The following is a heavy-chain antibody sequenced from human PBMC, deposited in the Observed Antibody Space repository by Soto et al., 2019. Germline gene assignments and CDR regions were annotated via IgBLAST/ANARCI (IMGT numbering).Heavy chain of an antibody. CDR2: ISGSGGST. CDR3: AKEGLEWELPYYPFDY. Sequence: EVQLLESGGGLVQPGGSLRLSCAASGFTFSSYAMSWVRQAPGKGLEWVSAISGSGGSTYYADSVKGRFTISRDNSKNTLYLQMNSLRAEDTAVYYCAKEGLEWELPYYPFDYWGQGTLVTVSS. CDR1: GFTFSSYA. D-gene: IGHD1-26*01. J-gene: IGHJ4*02. V-gene: IGHV3-23*01.